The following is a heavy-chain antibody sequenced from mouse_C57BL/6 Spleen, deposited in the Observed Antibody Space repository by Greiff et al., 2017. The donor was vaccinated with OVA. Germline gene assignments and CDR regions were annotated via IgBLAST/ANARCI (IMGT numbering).Heavy chain of an antibody. Sequence: EVMLVESGGGLVKPGGSLKLSCAASGFTFSSYAMSWVRQTPEKRLEWVATISDGGSYTYYPDNVKGRFTISRDNAKNNLYLQMSHLKSEDTAMYYCAREGYYSNYNYAMDYWGQGTSVTVSS. V-gene: IGHV5-4*01. J-gene: IGHJ4*01. CDR1: GFTFSSYA. D-gene: IGHD2-5*01. CDR2: ISDGGSYT. CDR3: AREGYYSNYNYAMDY.